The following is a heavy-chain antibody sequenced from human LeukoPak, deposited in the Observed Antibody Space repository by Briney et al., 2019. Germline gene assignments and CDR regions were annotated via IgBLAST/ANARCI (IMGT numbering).Heavy chain of an antibody. CDR3: ARDSSTLPAAYYYGMDV. CDR1: GGSISSGGYY. CDR2: IYYSGST. V-gene: IGHV4-31*03. J-gene: IGHJ6*02. D-gene: IGHD2-2*01. Sequence: SETLSLTCTVSGGSISSGGYYWSWIRQHPGKGLEWIGYIYYSGSTNYNPSLKSRVTISVDTSKNQFSLKLSSVTAADTAVYYCARDSSTLPAAYYYGMDVWGQGTTVTASS.